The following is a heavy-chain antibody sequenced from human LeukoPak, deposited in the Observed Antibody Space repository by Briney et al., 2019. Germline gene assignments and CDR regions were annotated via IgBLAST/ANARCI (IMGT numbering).Heavy chain of an antibody. D-gene: IGHD5-24*01. CDR3: ARDREMGTIRNGFDV. CDR1: GFTFSAYS. Sequence: GGPLRLSCAASGFTFSAYSMNWLRQAPGKDLEWVSSISTSSSYIYYADSVKGRFTVSRDNAKNSLFLQMNSLRAEDTALYYCARDREMGTIRNGFDVWGQGTIVSVSS. CDR2: ISTSSSYI. V-gene: IGHV3-21*01. J-gene: IGHJ3*01.